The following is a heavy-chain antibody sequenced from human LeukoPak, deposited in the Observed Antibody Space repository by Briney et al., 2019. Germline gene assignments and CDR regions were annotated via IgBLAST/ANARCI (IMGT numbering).Heavy chain of an antibody. Sequence: ASVKVSCKASGYTFTSYYMHWVRQAPGQGLEWMGIINPSGGSTSYAQKFQGRVTMTRDTSTSTVYMELSSLRSEDTAVYYCARDLGIGRTFLDELKGEAFDIWGQGTMVTVSS. CDR3: ARDLGIGRTFLDELKGEAFDI. J-gene: IGHJ3*02. CDR2: INPSGGST. V-gene: IGHV1-46*01. CDR1: GYTFTSYY. D-gene: IGHD1-1*01.